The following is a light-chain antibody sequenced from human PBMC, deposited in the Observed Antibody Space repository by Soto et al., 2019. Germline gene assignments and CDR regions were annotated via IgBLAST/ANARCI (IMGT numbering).Light chain of an antibody. Sequence: EIVLTQSPGTLSLSPGERATLSCRASQSITSNYLAWYQQRPGQAPRLLISGASSRATGIPDRFSGRGSGTDFTLTISRLDPEDFAVYYCQQYDDSPLTFGPGTKVEIK. CDR2: GAS. CDR1: QSITSNY. CDR3: QQYDDSPLT. V-gene: IGKV3-20*01. J-gene: IGKJ3*01.